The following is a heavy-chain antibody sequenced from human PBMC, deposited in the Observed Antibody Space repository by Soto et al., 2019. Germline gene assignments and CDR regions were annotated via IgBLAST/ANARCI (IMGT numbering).Heavy chain of an antibody. D-gene: IGHD2-2*01. J-gene: IGHJ4*02. CDR3: AKIVGYCSSTSCHDIGWGYFDY. V-gene: IGHV3-23*01. CDR1: GFTFSSYA. CDR2: ISGSGGST. Sequence: GGSLRLSCAASGFTFSSYAMSWVRQAPGKGLEWVSAISGSGGSTYYADSVKGRFTISRDNSKNTLYLQMNSLRAEDTAVYYCAKIVGYCSSTSCHDIGWGYFDYWGQGTLVTVSS.